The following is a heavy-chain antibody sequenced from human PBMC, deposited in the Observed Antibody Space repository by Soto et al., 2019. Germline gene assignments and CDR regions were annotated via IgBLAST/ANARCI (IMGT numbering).Heavy chain of an antibody. CDR3: ARGHGYNPVDG. Sequence: SETLSLTCTVSGGSVSSGSYYWSWIRQPPGKGLEWIGYIYYSGSTNYNPSLKSRVTISVDTSKNQFSLKLSSVTAADTAVYYCARGHGYNPVDGWGQGTLVTVSS. CDR2: IYYSGST. D-gene: IGHD5-12*01. J-gene: IGHJ4*02. V-gene: IGHV4-61*01. CDR1: GGSVSSGSYY.